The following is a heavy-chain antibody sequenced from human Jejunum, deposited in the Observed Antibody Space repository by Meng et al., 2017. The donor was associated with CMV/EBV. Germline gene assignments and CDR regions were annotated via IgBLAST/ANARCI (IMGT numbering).Heavy chain of an antibody. CDR1: GGSISSNCYY. J-gene: IGHJ4*02. CDR2: IYHSGST. D-gene: IGHD3-10*01. Sequence: QHPEPGPGRLKPPEPLPLTCTVSGGSISSNCYYWDWVRQPPGKGLGWIGAIYHSGSTSYNPSLQSRVTMFVDTSKNQFSLMLTSVTATDTAVYYCARRRGGSGRDCWGQGTLVTVSS. CDR3: ARRRGGSGRDC. V-gene: IGHV4-39*01.